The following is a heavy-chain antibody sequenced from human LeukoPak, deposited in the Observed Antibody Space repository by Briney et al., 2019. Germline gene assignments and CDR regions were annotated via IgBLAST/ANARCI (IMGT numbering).Heavy chain of an antibody. CDR3: ARVRAAAGLDY. V-gene: IGHV3-33*01. D-gene: IGHD6-13*01. CDR1: GFTFSSYG. J-gene: IGHJ4*02. Sequence: SGGSLSLSCAASGFTFSSYGMHWVRQAPGKGLEWVAVIWYDGSNKYYADSVKGRFTISRDNSKNTLYLQMNSLRAEDTAVYYCARVRAAAGLDYWGQGTLVTVSS. CDR2: IWYDGSNK.